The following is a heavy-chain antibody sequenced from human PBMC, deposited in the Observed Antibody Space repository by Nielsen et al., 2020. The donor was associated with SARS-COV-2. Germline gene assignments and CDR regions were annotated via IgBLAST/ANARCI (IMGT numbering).Heavy chain of an antibody. D-gene: IGHD3-16*02. V-gene: IGHV7-4-1*02. CDR3: ARGGDYVWGSYRTYNWFDP. Sequence: ASVKVSCKASGYTFTSYAMNWVRQAPGQGLEWMGWINTNTGNPTNAQGFTGRFVFSLDTSVSTAYLQISSLKAEDTAVYYCARGGDYVWGSYRTYNWFDPWGQGTLVTVSS. J-gene: IGHJ5*02. CDR2: INTNTGNP. CDR1: GYTFTSYA.